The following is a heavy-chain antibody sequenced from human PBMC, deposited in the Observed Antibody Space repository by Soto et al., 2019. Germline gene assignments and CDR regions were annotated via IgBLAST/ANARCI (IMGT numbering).Heavy chain of an antibody. Sequence: SGTLSLTCAVYGGSFSGYYWSWIRQPPGKGLEWIGEINHSGSTNYNPSLKSRVTISVDTSKNQFSLKLSSVTAADTAVYYCASRVMVDRRSSRRYYGMDVWGQGTTVPVSS. CDR3: ASRVMVDRRSSRRYYGMDV. CDR1: GGSFSGYY. D-gene: IGHD6-6*01. CDR2: INHSGST. V-gene: IGHV4-34*01. J-gene: IGHJ6*02.